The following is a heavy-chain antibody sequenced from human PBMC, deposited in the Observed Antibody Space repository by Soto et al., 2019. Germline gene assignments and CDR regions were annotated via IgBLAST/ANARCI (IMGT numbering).Heavy chain of an antibody. D-gene: IGHD7-27*01. Sequence: ETLSLTCAVSGASISNNNWWNWVRQPPGKGLEWVGEIFHSGTTNYNPSLRSRVTISVDKSKNQFSLELSSVSAADTAVYYCTKDYTGEDPFEIWGQGIMVTVSS. V-gene: IGHV4-4*02. CDR1: GASISNNNW. CDR2: IFHSGTT. CDR3: TKDYTGEDPFEI. J-gene: IGHJ3*02.